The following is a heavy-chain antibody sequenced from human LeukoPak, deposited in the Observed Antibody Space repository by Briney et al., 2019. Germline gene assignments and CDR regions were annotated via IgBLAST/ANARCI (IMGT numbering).Heavy chain of an antibody. CDR2: IGGSGGST. CDR3: ARGRAVTGSTVIDY. J-gene: IGHJ4*02. CDR1: GFTFSSYA. D-gene: IGHD6-19*01. Sequence: GSLRLSCAASGFTFSSYAMSWVRQAPGKGLEWVSAIGGSGGSTYYADSVKGRFIISRDNSKNTLYLQMNSLRPEDTAVFHCARGRAVTGSTVIDYWGQGTLVTVSS. V-gene: IGHV3-23*01.